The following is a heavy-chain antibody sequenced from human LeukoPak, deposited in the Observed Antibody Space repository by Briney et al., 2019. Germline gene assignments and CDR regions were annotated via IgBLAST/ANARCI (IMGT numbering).Heavy chain of an antibody. CDR3: ASEARVGYRSGWSPGAFNI. Sequence: ASVKVSCKASGYTFTGYYMHWVRQAPGQGLEWMGVINPSGGSTSYAQNFQGRVTMTRDTSTITFYMELSSLRSEDTAVYYCASEARVGYRSGWSPGAFNIWGQGTMVTVSS. CDR2: INPSGGST. CDR1: GYTFTGYY. J-gene: IGHJ3*02. V-gene: IGHV1-46*01. D-gene: IGHD6-19*01.